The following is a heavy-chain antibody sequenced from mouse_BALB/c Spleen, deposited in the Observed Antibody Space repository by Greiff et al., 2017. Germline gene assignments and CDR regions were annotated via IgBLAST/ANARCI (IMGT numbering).Heavy chain of an antibody. CDR3: ASQDSSLAY. J-gene: IGHJ3*01. V-gene: IGHV5-9-4*01. D-gene: IGHD1-3*01. CDR1: GFTFSSYA. CDR2: ISSGGSYT. Sequence: EVQLVESGGGLVKPGGSLKLSCAASGFTFSSYAMSWVRQSPEKRLEWVAEISSGGSYTYYPDTVTGRFTISRDNAKNTLYLEMSSLRSEDTAMYYCASQDSSLAYWGQGTLVTVSA.